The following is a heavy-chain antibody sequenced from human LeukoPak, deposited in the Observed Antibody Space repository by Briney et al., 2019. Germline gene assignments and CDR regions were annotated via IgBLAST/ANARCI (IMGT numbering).Heavy chain of an antibody. Sequence: SETLSLTCTVSGGSISSGGYYWSWIRQPPGKGLEWIGYIYHSGSTYYNPSLKSRVTISVDRSKNQFSLKLSSVTAADTAVYYCARDVGATGNMDVWGQGTTVTVSS. CDR2: IYHSGST. D-gene: IGHD1-26*01. CDR1: GGSISSGGYY. CDR3: ARDVGATGNMDV. V-gene: IGHV4-30-2*01. J-gene: IGHJ6*02.